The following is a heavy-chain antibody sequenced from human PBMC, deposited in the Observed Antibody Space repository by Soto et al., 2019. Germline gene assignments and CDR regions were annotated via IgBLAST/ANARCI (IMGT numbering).Heavy chain of an antibody. CDR1: GFTFSSYA. CDR2: ISGSGGRT. D-gene: IGHD4-17*01. J-gene: IGHJ2*01. CDR3: AKRTVGWYFDL. Sequence: PGGSLRLSCAASGFTFSSYAMNWVRQAPGKGLEWVSVISGSGGRTYYADAVKGRFTISRDNSKNTLYLQMNSLRAEDTAVYYCAKRTVGWYFDLWGRGTLVTVSS. V-gene: IGHV3-23*01.